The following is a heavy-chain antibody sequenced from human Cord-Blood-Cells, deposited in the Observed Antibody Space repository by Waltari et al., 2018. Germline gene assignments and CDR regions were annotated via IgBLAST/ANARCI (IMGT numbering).Heavy chain of an antibody. Sequence: QVQLVQSGAEVKKPGASVKVSCKASGYTFTSYDINWVRQATGQGLEWMGWMNPNSGNTGYAKKFQGRVTITRNTSISTAYMERGSLRSEDTAVYYCARFGSSSWGNWFDPWGQGTLVTVSS. CDR1: GYTFTSYD. D-gene: IGHD6-13*01. CDR3: ARFGSSSWGNWFDP. V-gene: IGHV1-8*03. J-gene: IGHJ5*02. CDR2: MNPNSGNT.